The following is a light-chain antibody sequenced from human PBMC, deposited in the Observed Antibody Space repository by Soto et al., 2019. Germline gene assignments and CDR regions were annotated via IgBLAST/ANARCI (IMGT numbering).Light chain of an antibody. CDR3: QVWDSRGV. J-gene: IGLJ1*01. Sequence: SYELTQPLSVSVALGQTARITCGGNNIGTKNVHWYQQRPGQAPVLVIYRDSNRPSGIPERFSGSNAGNTATLTISRAQAGDEADYYCQVWDSRGVFGTGTKVTVL. V-gene: IGLV3-9*01. CDR1: NIGTKN. CDR2: RDS.